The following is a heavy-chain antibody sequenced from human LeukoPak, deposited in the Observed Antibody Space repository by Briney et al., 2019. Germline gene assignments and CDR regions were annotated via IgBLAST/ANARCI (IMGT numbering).Heavy chain of an antibody. CDR1: GFTFSDYY. CDR3: ARGPPFLRWYSNGNWFDP. J-gene: IGHJ5*02. CDR2: ISSSGSTI. V-gene: IGHV3-11*01. Sequence: GGSLRLSCAASGFTFSDYYMSWIRQAPGKGLEWVSYISSSGSTIYYADSVKGRFTISRDNAKNSLYLQMNSLRAEDTAVYYCARGPPFLRWYSNGNWFDPWGQGTLVTVSS. D-gene: IGHD4-23*01.